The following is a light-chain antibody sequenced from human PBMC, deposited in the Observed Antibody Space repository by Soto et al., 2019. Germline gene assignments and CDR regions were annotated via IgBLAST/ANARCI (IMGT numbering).Light chain of an antibody. J-gene: IGKJ1*01. Sequence: ILMTQSPATVSVSPGESATLSCRASQNIYYNVAWYQHRPGQAPRLLIYRASTRAPGVPARFSGSGSGTEFTHTISSLQPEDFTVYSCLQYHKLWAFVQGTKVEI. CDR2: RAS. CDR3: LQYHKLWA. V-gene: IGKV3-15*01. CDR1: QNIYYN.